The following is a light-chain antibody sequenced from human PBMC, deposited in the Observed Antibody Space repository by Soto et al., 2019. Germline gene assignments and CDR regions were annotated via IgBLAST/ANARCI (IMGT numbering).Light chain of an antibody. CDR1: QSVSSSY. Sequence: EILMTQSPATLSVSPGERGTLSCSSSQSVSSSYLAWYQQKPGQAPRLLIYGASSRATGIPARFSGSGSGTEFTLTISSLQSEDSGVYYCQQYNKWPAEITFGHVRRLEI. CDR2: GAS. J-gene: IGKJ5*01. CDR3: QQYNKWPAEIT. V-gene: IGKV3D-15*01.